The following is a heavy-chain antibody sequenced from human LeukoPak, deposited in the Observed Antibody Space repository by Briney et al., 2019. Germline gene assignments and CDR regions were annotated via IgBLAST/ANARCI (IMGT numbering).Heavy chain of an antibody. V-gene: IGHV3-7*04. CDR3: ARGLGYSPDY. D-gene: IGHD6-13*01. CDR2: IKQDGSEK. CDR1: GFTFNSYW. J-gene: IGHJ4*02. Sequence: AGGSLRLSCAASGFTFNSYWMTWVRQAPGKGLEWVASIKQDGSEKYYVDSVKGRFTVSRDNAKNSLYLQMDSPGAEDTAVCYCARGLGYSPDYWGQGTLVTVSS.